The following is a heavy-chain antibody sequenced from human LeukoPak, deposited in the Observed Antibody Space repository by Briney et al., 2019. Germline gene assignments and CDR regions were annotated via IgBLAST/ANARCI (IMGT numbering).Heavy chain of an antibody. V-gene: IGHV3-21*01. J-gene: IGHJ3*02. D-gene: IGHD3-22*01. CDR3: ARDLEGDSSAMAGAFDI. Sequence: GGSLRLSCAASGFTFSSYSMNWVRQAPGKGLEWVSSISSSSSYIYYADSVKGRFTISRDNAKNSLYLQMNSLRAEDTAVYYCARDLEGDSSAMAGAFDIWGQGTMVTVSS. CDR2: ISSSSSYI. CDR1: GFTFSSYS.